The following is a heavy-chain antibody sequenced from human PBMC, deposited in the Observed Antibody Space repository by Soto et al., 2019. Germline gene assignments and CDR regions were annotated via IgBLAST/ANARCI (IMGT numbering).Heavy chain of an antibody. D-gene: IGHD2-15*01. Sequence: SETLSLTCTVSGGSISSGGYYWSWIRQHPGKGLEWIGYIYYSGSTYYNPSLKSRVTISVDTSKNQFSLKLSSVTAADTAVYYCARALPGGYPHIYNWFDPWGQGTLVTVSS. J-gene: IGHJ5*02. V-gene: IGHV4-31*03. CDR3: ARALPGGYPHIYNWFDP. CDR1: GGSISSGGYY. CDR2: IYYSGST.